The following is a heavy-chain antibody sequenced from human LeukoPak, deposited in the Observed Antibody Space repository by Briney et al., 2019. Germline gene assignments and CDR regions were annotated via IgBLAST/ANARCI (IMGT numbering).Heavy chain of an antibody. V-gene: IGHV3-21*01. CDR2: ISGSGDYT. CDR3: ARVVSGYSYGFFDY. D-gene: IGHD5-18*01. Sequence: GGSLRLSCAASGFTFTTYSINWVRQAPGKGLQWVSSISGSGDYTSYAHSVKGRFTISRDNAKNSLYLQMSTLRSEDTAVYYCARVVSGYSYGFFDYWGQGTPVTVSS. CDR1: GFTFTTYS. J-gene: IGHJ4*02.